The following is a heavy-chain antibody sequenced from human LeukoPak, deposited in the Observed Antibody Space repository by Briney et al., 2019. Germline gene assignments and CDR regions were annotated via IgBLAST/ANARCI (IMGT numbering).Heavy chain of an antibody. CDR1: GGSISSYY. V-gene: IGHV4-59*08. Sequence: PSETLSLTCTVSGGSISSYYWSWIRQPPGKGLEWIGYIYYSGSTNYNPSLKSRVTISVDTSKNQFSLKLSSVTAADTAVYYCARQPYGGNSDGVDYWGQGTLVTVSS. CDR3: ARQPYGGNSDGVDY. J-gene: IGHJ4*02. D-gene: IGHD4-23*01. CDR2: IYYSGST.